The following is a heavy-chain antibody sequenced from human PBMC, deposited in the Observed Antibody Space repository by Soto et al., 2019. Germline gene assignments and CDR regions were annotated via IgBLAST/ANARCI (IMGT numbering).Heavy chain of an antibody. CDR3: ARGSLGYLSSYRNDYYYEMDV. V-gene: IGHV1-69*12. Sequence: QVQLVQSGAEVRKPGSSVKVSCKASGGTFSSYAISWVLQAHGLGLEWMGGIIPIFCTAKYAQKFQGRFMITANESTSMVYMERSSLRSDDTAGYYSARGSLGYLSSYRNDYYYEMDVWGQGTTVTVSS. D-gene: IGHD3-16*02. J-gene: IGHJ6*02. CDR1: GGTFSSYA. CDR2: IIPIFCTA.